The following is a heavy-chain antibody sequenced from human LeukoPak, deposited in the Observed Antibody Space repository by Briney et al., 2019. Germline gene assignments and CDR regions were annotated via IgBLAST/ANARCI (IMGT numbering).Heavy chain of an antibody. Sequence: GGSLRLSCAASGFTFSSYTMNWVRQAPGEGLEWVSYISSSSRTIYYADSVKGRFTISRDNAKNSLYLQMNSLRAEDTAVYYCARDSSGSLNFDYWGQGTLATVSS. D-gene: IGHD1-26*01. CDR3: ARDSSGSLNFDY. J-gene: IGHJ4*02. CDR2: ISSSSRTI. CDR1: GFTFSSYT. V-gene: IGHV3-48*01.